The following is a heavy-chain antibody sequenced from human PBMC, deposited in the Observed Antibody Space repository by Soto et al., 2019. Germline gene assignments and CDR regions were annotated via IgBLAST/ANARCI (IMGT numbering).Heavy chain of an antibody. D-gene: IGHD3-3*01. V-gene: IGHV3-23*01. CDR3: TKGPSFGVENIYDY. J-gene: IGHJ4*02. CDR2: MSGAGCSS. CDR1: GFTFSSYA. Sequence: DVQLLETGGDLVQPGGSLRLSCAASGFTFSSYAMSWVRQAPGKGLEWVSSMSGAGCSSYDADSVKGRFTITRDNSKNTLYLQINNLRAEDTALYYCTKGPSFGVENIYDYLGQGTLVTVSS.